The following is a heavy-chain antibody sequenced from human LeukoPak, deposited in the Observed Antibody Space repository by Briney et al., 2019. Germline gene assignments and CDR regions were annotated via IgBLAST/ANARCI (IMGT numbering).Heavy chain of an antibody. D-gene: IGHD3-22*01. Sequence: SETLSLTCTVSGDSISSSIYYWGWIRQPPGKGLEWIGSISYSGSMYYNPSLKSRVTISVYTSKNQFSLKLSSVTAADTAVYYCARRSGSGYYFFDYWGQGTLVTVSS. J-gene: IGHJ4*02. V-gene: IGHV4-39*01. CDR3: ARRSGSGYYFFDY. CDR1: GDSISSSIYY. CDR2: ISYSGSM.